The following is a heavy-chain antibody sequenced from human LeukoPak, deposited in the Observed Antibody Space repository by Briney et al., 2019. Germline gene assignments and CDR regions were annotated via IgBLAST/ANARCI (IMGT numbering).Heavy chain of an antibody. J-gene: IGHJ4*02. CDR2: IYYSGDT. CDR1: GGAISSYY. V-gene: IGHV4-59*01. CDR3: ARGSSRRSSYLDY. D-gene: IGHD2-2*01. Sequence: ETPSLTCTVSGGAISSYYSSWIRQPPGKGLEWIGYIYYSGDTNYNPSLQSRVTISVDTSKNQFCLKLTSVTAADTAVYFCARGSSRRSSYLDYWGQRARVPVS.